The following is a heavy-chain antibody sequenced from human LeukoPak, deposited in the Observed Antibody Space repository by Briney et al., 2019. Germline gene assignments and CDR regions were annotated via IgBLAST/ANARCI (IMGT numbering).Heavy chain of an antibody. V-gene: IGHV3-33*01. CDR1: GFTFSSYG. CDR3: ARDRGPGYSYGVLDY. D-gene: IGHD5-18*01. Sequence: GGSLRLSCAASGFTFSSYGMHWVRQAPGKGLGWMAVMWYDGSNKYYADSVKGRFTISRDNSKNTLYLQMNSLRAEDTAVYYCARDRGPGYSYGVLDYRGQGTGVTVSS. CDR2: MWYDGSNK. J-gene: IGHJ4*02.